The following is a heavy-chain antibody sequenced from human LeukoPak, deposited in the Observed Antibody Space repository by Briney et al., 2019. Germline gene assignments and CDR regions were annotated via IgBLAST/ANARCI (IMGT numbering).Heavy chain of an antibody. CDR1: GGSINSGDYY. D-gene: IGHD2-15*01. CDR3: ARKVVADTAFDF. V-gene: IGHV4-30-4*01. CDR2: IYYSGST. J-gene: IGHJ4*02. Sequence: SETLSLTCTVSGGSINSGDYYWTWIRQPPGKGLEWNGYIYYSGSTYYNPSLKSRVTISIDTSKKQFLLDLSSVTAADTAVYYCARKVVADTAFDFWGQGTLVTVSS.